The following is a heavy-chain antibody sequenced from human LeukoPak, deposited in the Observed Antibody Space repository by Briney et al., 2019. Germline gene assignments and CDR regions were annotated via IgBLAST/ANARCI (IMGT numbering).Heavy chain of an antibody. CDR1: GYTFTSYG. CDR2: ISAYNGNT. V-gene: IGHV1-18*01. Sequence: GASVKVSCKASGYTFTSYGISWVRQAPGQGLEWMGWISAYNGNTNYAQKLQGRVTMTTDTSTSTAYMELRSLRSDDTAVYYCARDLNGYYDSNGSDAFDIWGQGTMVTVSS. D-gene: IGHD3-22*01. J-gene: IGHJ3*02. CDR3: ARDLNGYYDSNGSDAFDI.